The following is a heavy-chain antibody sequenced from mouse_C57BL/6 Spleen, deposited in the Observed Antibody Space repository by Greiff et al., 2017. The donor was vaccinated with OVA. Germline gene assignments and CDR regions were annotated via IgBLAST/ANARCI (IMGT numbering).Heavy chain of an antibody. CDR1: GYTFTSYW. J-gene: IGHJ3*01. CDR3: ARGGGQLRWFAY. V-gene: IGHV1-52*01. Sequence: QVQLQQPGAELVRPGSSVKLSCKASGYTFTSYWMHWVKQRPIQGLEWIGNIDPSDSETHYNQKFKDKATLTVDKSSSTAYMQLSSLTSEDSAVYYCARGGGQLRWFAYWGQGTLVTVSA. CDR2: IDPSDSET. D-gene: IGHD3-2*02.